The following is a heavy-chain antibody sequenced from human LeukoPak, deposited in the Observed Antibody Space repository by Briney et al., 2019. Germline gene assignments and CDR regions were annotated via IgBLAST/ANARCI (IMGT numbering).Heavy chain of an antibody. J-gene: IGHJ4*02. V-gene: IGHV1-69*01. CDR1: GGTFSSYS. D-gene: IGHD6-13*01. Sequence: GASVKVSCKASGGTFSSYSISWVRQAPGQGLEWVGGIIPLFGTANYARKFQGRVTITADESTSTAYMELGGLRSEDTAVYYCARSTEYHTSSWYIYWGQGALVTVSS. CDR2: IIPLFGTA. CDR3: ARSTEYHTSSWYIY.